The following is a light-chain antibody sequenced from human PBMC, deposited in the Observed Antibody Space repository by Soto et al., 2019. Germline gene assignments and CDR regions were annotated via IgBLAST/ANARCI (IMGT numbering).Light chain of an antibody. CDR2: DTS. CDR3: QQYNTWRSIS. V-gene: IGKV3-15*01. J-gene: IGKJ5*01. Sequence: EIVMTQSPATLSVSPGERATLSCRASQSVSSKFAWYQHKPGQAPRLLIYDTSTRAAGIPARFTGSGSGTDFTLTISSLQSEDFAVYYCQQYNTWRSISFGQGTRLEI. CDR1: QSVSSK.